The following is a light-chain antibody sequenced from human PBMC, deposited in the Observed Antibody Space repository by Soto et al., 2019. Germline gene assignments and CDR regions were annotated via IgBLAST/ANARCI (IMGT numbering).Light chain of an antibody. V-gene: IGLV2-14*01. J-gene: IGLJ2*01. Sequence: QSALTQPASVAGSPGQSSTMSCSGTSSDIGAHTYVYWFQQHPGKVPKVIIYNVSTRPSGISDRFSGSKSGNTASLTISGLQAEDEADYYCSSYAGGFVVFGGGTTLPVL. CDR3: SSYAGGFVV. CDR2: NVS. CDR1: SSDIGAHTY.